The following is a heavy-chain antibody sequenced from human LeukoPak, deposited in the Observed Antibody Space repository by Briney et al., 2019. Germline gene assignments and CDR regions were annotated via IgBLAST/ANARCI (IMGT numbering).Heavy chain of an antibody. J-gene: IGHJ4*02. CDR3: AKLAGRTYEEYYFDY. Sequence: GGSLRLSCAASGFTFNSYAMTWVRQAPGKGLEWVAAIGGTGYDIFYADSVKGRFTISRDNSKNTLFLQMNSLRAEDTAVYYCAKLAGRTYEEYYFDYWGQGTLVTVSS. CDR1: GFTFNSYA. V-gene: IGHV3-23*01. CDR2: IGGTGYDI. D-gene: IGHD1-1*01.